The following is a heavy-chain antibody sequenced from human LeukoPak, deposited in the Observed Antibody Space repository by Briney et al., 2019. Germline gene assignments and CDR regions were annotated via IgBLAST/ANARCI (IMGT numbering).Heavy chain of an antibody. Sequence: SETLSLTCSVSGASISAYHWSWIRQPAGKGLEWIGRIYSGGSTNYIPSLKSRLTMSVDTSKNQFSLKLNSVTAADTAVYYCARDYSYPDYWGQGTLVTVSS. CDR1: GASISAYH. CDR3: ARDYSYPDY. D-gene: IGHD5-18*01. V-gene: IGHV4-4*07. J-gene: IGHJ4*02. CDR2: IYSGGST.